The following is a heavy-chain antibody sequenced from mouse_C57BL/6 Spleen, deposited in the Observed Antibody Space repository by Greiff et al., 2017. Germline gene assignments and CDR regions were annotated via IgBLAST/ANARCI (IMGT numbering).Heavy chain of an antibody. D-gene: IGHD1-1*01. CDR1: GFTFSNYW. CDR2: IRLKSDNYAT. CDR3: QSPYYYGSSYFDY. Sequence: EVKLEESGGGLVQPGGSMKLSCVASGFTFSNYWMNWVRQSPEKGLEWVAQIRLKSDNYATHYAESVKGRFTISRDDSKSSVYLQMNNLRAEDTGIYYCQSPYYYGSSYFDYWGQGTTLTVSS. J-gene: IGHJ2*01. V-gene: IGHV6-3*01.